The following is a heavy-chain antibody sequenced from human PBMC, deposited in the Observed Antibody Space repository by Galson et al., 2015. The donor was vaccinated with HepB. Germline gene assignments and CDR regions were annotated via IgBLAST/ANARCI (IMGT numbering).Heavy chain of an antibody. CDR1: GYTFTNHD. Sequence: SVKVSCKASGYTFTNHDINWVRQATGQGLEWVGWMNPNSGDTGYAQKFQGRVTMTGNTSINTAYMELSGLRSEDTAIYYCARESAGCIVPTINGYNWLDPWGQGTLVTVSS. CDR2: MNPNSGDT. V-gene: IGHV1-8*01. D-gene: IGHD2-2*01. CDR3: ARESAGCIVPTINGYNWLDP. J-gene: IGHJ5*02.